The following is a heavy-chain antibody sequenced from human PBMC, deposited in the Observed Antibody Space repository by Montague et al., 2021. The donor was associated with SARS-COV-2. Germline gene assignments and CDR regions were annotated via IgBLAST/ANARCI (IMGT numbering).Heavy chain of an antibody. CDR1: GGSMSTVNYY. CDR2: ISYSGAT. J-gene: IGHJ4*02. V-gene: IGHV4-39*07. D-gene: IGHD5-24*01. CDR3: ARTGDAYTRYYFDY. Sequence: SETLSLTCTVSGGSMSTVNYYWGWVRQTPGKGLDWVGSISYSGATYYNPSLETRVSISRDTSKSQFSLRLSSVTAADTAVYYCARTGDAYTRYYFDYWGQGTLVTVSS.